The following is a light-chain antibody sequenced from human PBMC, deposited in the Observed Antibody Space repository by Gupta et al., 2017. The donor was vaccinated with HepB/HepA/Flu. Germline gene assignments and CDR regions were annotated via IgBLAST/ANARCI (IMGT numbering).Light chain of an antibody. CDR3: QQDNNWLIT. Sequence: EIVMTQSPATLSVSPGERATLSCRTSQSVSNNLAWYQQKPGQAPRLLIYGASTRTTGIPARFSGGGSGTKFTLTISSLQSEDFAVYYCQQDNNWLITFGQGTRLEIK. CDR1: QSVSNN. CDR2: GAS. J-gene: IGKJ5*01. V-gene: IGKV3-15*01.